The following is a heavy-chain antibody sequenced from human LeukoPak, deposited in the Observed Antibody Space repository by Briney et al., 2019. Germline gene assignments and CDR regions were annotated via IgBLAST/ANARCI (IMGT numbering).Heavy chain of an antibody. Sequence: GESLKISCKGSGYSFTSYWIGWVRQMPGKGLEWMGIIYPGDSDTRYSPSFQGQVTISADKPISTAYLQWSSLKASDTAMYYCARGFRYCSSTSCRSIWFDPWGQGTLVTVSS. D-gene: IGHD2-2*01. CDR3: ARGFRYCSSTSCRSIWFDP. J-gene: IGHJ5*02. CDR2: IYPGDSDT. CDR1: GYSFTSYW. V-gene: IGHV5-51*04.